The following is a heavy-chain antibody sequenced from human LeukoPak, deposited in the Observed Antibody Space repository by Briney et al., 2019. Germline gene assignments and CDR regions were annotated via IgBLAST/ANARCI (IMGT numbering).Heavy chain of an antibody. J-gene: IGHJ6*02. CDR3: ARLDEYSSSSRYYGMDV. D-gene: IGHD6-6*01. V-gene: IGHV1-69*13. CDR1: GGTFSSYA. Sequence: SVTVSCTASGGTFSSYAISWVRQAPGQGLEWMGGIIPIFGTANYAQKFQGRVTITADESTSTAYMELSSLRSEDTAVYYCARLDEYSSSSRYYGMDVWGQGTTVTVSS. CDR2: IIPIFGTA.